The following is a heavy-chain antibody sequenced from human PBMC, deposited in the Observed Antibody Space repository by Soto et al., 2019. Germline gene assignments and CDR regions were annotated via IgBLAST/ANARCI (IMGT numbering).Heavy chain of an antibody. CDR1: GGTISTNV. D-gene: IGHD2-15*01. CDR2: IMPIFAAL. V-gene: IGHV1-69*06. J-gene: IGHJ4*02. Sequence: QVQLMQSGAEVKKPGSSVKVSCKASGGTISTNVISWVRQAPGQVLEWMGGIMPIFAALNNAQKFQGRLTITEDTFMTSVYMKLSSLTSEDTVVYFCATGARYCSGGSCYPVDWGKGTLVIVSS. CDR3: ATGARYCSGGSCYPVD.